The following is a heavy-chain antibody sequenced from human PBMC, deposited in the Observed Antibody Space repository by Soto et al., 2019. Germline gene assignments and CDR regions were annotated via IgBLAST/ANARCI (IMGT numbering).Heavy chain of an antibody. Sequence: PSETLSLTCAVSGYSISSGYYWGWIRQPPGKGLEWIGSIYHSGSTYYNPSLKSRVTISVDTSKNQFSLKLSSVTAADTAVYYCARGITILGVVTQAVDYWGQGTLVTVSS. V-gene: IGHV4-38-2*01. D-gene: IGHD3-3*01. CDR1: GYSISSGYY. CDR2: IYHSGST. J-gene: IGHJ4*02. CDR3: ARGITILGVVTQAVDY.